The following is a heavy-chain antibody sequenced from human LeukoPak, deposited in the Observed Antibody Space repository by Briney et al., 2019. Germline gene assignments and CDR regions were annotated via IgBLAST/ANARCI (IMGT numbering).Heavy chain of an antibody. V-gene: IGHV1-69*13. CDR2: IIPIFGTA. CDR3: ATSVVYYDILTGYYFQH. CDR1: GGTFSSYA. D-gene: IGHD3-9*01. J-gene: IGHJ1*01. Sequence: ASVKVSCKASGGTFSSYAISWVRQAPGQGLEWMGGIIPIFGTANYAQKFQGRVTITADESTSTAYMELSSLRSEDTAVYYCATSVVYYDILTGYYFQHWGQGTLVTVSS.